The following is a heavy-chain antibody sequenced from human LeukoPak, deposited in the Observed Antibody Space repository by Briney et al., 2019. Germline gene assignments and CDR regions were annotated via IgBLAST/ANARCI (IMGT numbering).Heavy chain of an antibody. CDR3: AKPTCCSINCFRFDS. D-gene: IGHD2-2*01. CDR1: GFTFRTYA. CDR2: ISGSGDNT. Sequence: PGGSLRLSCAASGFTFRTYAVNWVRQAPGKGLEWVSSISGSGDNTYYADSVKGRFTISRDNSKNTLYLQMSSLRAEDTAIYYCAKPTCCSINCFRFDSWGQGTLVTVSS. J-gene: IGHJ5*01. V-gene: IGHV3-23*01.